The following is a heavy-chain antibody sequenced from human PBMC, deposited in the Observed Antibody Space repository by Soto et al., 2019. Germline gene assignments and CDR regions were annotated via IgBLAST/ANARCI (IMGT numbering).Heavy chain of an antibody. Sequence: SVKVSCKASGGTFSSYTISWVRQAPGQGLEWMGRIIPILGIANYAQKFQGRVTITADKSTSTAYMELSSLRSEDTAVYYCARDQYCSGGSCYGPFDYWGQGTLVTVS. CDR1: GGTFSSYT. D-gene: IGHD2-15*01. J-gene: IGHJ4*02. CDR3: ARDQYCSGGSCYGPFDY. CDR2: IIPILGIA. V-gene: IGHV1-69*04.